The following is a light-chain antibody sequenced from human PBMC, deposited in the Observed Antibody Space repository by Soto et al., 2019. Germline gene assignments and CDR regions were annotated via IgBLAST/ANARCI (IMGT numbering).Light chain of an antibody. CDR3: CSYAGSRTLV. J-gene: IGLJ2*01. V-gene: IGLV2-23*01. CDR1: SSDVGSYNV. Sequence: QSVLTQPASVSWSPGQSITISCTGTSSDVGSYNVVSWYQHHPGKAPKLMIYEGSKRPSGVFNRFSGSKSGNTASLTISGLQAEDEADYSCCSYAGSRTLVFGGGTQLTVL. CDR2: EGS.